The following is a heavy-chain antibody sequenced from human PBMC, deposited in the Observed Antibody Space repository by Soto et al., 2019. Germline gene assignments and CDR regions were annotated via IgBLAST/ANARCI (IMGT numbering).Heavy chain of an antibody. CDR1: GFTFSSYS. V-gene: IGHV3-21*01. CDR3: AREAYDSSGYPQNAHDY. D-gene: IGHD3-22*01. CDR2: ISSSSSYI. Sequence: EVQLVESGGGLVKPGGSLRLSCAASGFTFSSYSMNWVRQAPGKGLEWVSSISSSSSYIYYADSVKGRFTISRDNAKNSLYLQMNSLRAEDTAVYYCAREAYDSSGYPQNAHDYWGQGTLVTVSS. J-gene: IGHJ4*02.